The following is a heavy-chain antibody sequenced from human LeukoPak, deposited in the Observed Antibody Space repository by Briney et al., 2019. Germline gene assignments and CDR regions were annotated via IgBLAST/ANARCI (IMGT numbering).Heavy chain of an antibody. D-gene: IGHD2-2*01. Sequence: GGSLRLSCAASGFTFSSYAMHWVRQAPGKGLEWVAVISYDGSNKYYADSVKGRFTISRDNAKNTLYLQMNSLRAEDTAVYYCARVRDCSSTSCYNYYYYGMDVWGQGTTVTVSS. V-gene: IGHV3-30-3*01. CDR2: ISYDGSNK. CDR1: GFTFSSYA. J-gene: IGHJ6*02. CDR3: ARVRDCSSTSCYNYYYYGMDV.